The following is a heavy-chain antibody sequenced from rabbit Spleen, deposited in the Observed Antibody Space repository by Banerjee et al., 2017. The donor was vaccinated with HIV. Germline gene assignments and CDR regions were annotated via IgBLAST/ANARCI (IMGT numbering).Heavy chain of an antibody. Sequence: QEQLVESGGGLVQPGGSLTLSCKASGFDFSSSDYMCWVRQAPGKGLEWIGYIDPVFGITYYANWVNGRFSISRENAQNTVFLQMTSLTAADTATYFCARDGAGGSYFALWGPGTLVTVS. J-gene: IGHJ4*01. CDR1: GFDFSSSD. CDR3: ARDGAGGSYFAL. V-gene: IGHV1S47*01. D-gene: IGHD8-1*01. CDR2: IDPVFGIT.